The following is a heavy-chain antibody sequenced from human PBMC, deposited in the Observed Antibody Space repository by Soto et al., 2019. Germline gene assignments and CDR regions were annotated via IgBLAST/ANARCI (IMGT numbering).Heavy chain of an antibody. J-gene: IGHJ4*02. V-gene: IGHV1-69*01. CDR1: GGTFTSYP. Sequence: QVQLVQSGAEVKKPGSPWRSSCKAPGGTFTSYPSGWVRQALGQGLKWMGGTIPIFGTANYAQKFQGRVTITADESTSTAYMELSSLRSEDTAVYYCASCYYDSSGYYQFLYWGQGTLVTVSS. D-gene: IGHD3-22*01. CDR3: ASCYYDSSGYYQFLY. CDR2: TIPIFGTA.